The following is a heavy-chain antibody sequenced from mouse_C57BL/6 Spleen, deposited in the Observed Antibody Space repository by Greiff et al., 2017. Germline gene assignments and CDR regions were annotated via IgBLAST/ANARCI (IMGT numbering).Heavy chain of an antibody. Sequence: QVQLQQSGAELVKPGASVKLSCKASGYTFTSYWMHWVKQRPGQGLEWIGMIHPNSGSTNYNEKFKSKATLTVDKSSSTAYMQLSSLTSEDSAVYYCARCGNYAYFDYWGQGTTLTVSS. V-gene: IGHV1-64*01. CDR3: ARCGNYAYFDY. CDR1: GYTFTSYW. CDR2: IHPNSGST. D-gene: IGHD2-1*01. J-gene: IGHJ2*01.